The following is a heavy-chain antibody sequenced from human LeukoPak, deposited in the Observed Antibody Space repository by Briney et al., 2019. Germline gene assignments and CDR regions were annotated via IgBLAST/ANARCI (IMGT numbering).Heavy chain of an antibody. CDR1: GFIFSNAW. V-gene: IGHV3-15*01. D-gene: IGHD2-2*02. J-gene: IGHJ5*02. CDR3: TTLYRFDP. CDR2: IKSKTNGGTT. Sequence: GGSLRLSCAASGFIFSNAWMSWVRQAPGKGLEWVSHIKSKTNGGTTDYAAPVKGRFTISRDDSKNTLYLQMNSLKTEDTAVYYCTTLYRFDPWGQGTLVTVSS.